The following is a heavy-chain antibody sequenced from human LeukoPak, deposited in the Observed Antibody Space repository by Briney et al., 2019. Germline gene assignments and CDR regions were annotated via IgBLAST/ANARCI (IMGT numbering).Heavy chain of an antibody. CDR2: IYYSGSS. J-gene: IGHJ4*02. V-gene: IGHV4-31*03. CDR3: ARGPYYYDSSGYYYSRFDY. CDR1: GGSISSGGYY. D-gene: IGHD3-22*01. Sequence: SETLSLTCTVSGGSISSGGYYWGWIRQHPGKGLECIGYIYYSGSSYYNPSLRGRVTISVDTSKNQFSLKLSSVTAADTAVYYCARGPYYYDSSGYYYSRFDYWGQGTLVTVSS.